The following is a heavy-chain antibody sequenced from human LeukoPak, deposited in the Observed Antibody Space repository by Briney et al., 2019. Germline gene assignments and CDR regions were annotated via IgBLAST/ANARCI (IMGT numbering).Heavy chain of an antibody. CDR1: GGSFSGYY. J-gene: IGHJ3*02. D-gene: IGHD2-21*02. V-gene: IGHV4-34*01. CDR2: INHSGST. CDR3: ARHDCGGDCYAPDNFDI. Sequence: SETLSLTCAVYGGSFSGYYWSWIRQPPGKGLEWIGEINHSGSTNYNPSLKSRVTMSVDTSKNQFSLKLNYVTAADTAVYYCARHDCGGDCYAPDNFDIWGQGTMVTVSS.